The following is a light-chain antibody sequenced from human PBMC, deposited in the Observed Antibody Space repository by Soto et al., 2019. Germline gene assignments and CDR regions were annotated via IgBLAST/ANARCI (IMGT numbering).Light chain of an antibody. CDR2: GAS. CDR1: QSVSSSY. CDR3: QKYGSSLLT. V-gene: IGKV3-20*01. J-gene: IGKJ4*02. Sequence: EIVLTQSPGTLSLSPGERATLSCRASQSVSSSYLAWYQQKPGQAPRLLIYGASSRATGIPDRFSGSGSGTDFTLTISRLEPEDFAVYYCQKYGSSLLTFGGGTKVE.